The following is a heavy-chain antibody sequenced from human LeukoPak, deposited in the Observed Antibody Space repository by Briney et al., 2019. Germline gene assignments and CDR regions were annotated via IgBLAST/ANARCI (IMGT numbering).Heavy chain of an antibody. CDR1: GGSITNVDNY. CDR3: ARIQGNGYYGWDYFDF. V-gene: IGHV4-30-4*01. D-gene: IGHD6-25*01. Sequence: SQTLSLACTVSGGSITNVDNYWSWIRQPPGKGLEGIGFIYFRGTAYYGASLKSGEYISDGASKTQYSLTLSSVTAADTAVYYCARIQGNGYYGWDYFDFWGQGTLVTVSS. CDR2: IYFRGTA. J-gene: IGHJ4*02.